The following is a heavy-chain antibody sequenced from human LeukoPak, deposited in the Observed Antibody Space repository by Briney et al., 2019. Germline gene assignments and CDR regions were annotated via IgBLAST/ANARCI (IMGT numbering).Heavy chain of an antibody. V-gene: IGHV3-23*01. CDR2: ISGSGGST. J-gene: IGHJ4*02. CDR1: GFTFSSYA. Sequence: PGGSLRLSCAASGFTFSSYAMSWVRQAPGKGLEWVSAISGSGGSTYYADSVKGRFTISRDNSKNTLYLQMNSLRAEDTAVYYCAKGQQWLVQGRGDYWGQGTLVTVSS. D-gene: IGHD6-19*01. CDR3: AKGQQWLVQGRGDY.